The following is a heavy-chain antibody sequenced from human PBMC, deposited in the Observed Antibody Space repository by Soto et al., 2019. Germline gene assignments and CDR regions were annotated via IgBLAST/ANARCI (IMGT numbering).Heavy chain of an antibody. Sequence: QVQLVQSGAEVKKPGSSVMVSCKASGGSFNTYTISWVRQAPGQGLQWMGGIIPIFGKPTYAQAFQGRVTIAADEHTSTVYMELRSLRSEDTALYYCASLNNWSSGDGRIDVWGRGTAVIVSS. V-gene: IGHV1-69*01. D-gene: IGHD1-26*01. CDR1: GGSFNTYT. J-gene: IGHJ6*02. CDR2: IIPIFGKP. CDR3: ASLNNWSSGDGRIDV.